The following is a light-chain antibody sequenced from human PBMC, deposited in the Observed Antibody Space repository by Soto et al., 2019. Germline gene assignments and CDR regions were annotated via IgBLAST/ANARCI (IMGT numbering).Light chain of an antibody. CDR2: DAS. CDR1: QSVTIK. Sequence: EVVLTQSPATLSLSPGERATLSCRASQSVTIKFAWYQQKPGQAPRLLIYDASTRATGVPARFSGSWSVTDFTLTISSLEPEDFAVYFWQHRSSWPLTFGGGTTVDIK. J-gene: IGKJ4*01. V-gene: IGKV3-11*01. CDR3: QHRSSWPLT.